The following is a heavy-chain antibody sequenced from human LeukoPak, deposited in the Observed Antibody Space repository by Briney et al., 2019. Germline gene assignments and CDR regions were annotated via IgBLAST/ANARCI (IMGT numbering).Heavy chain of an antibody. Sequence: ASVKVSCKASGYTFTSYDINWVRQATGQGLEWMGWINPNSGGTNYAQKFQGRVTTTRDTSISTAYMELSRLRSDDTAVYYCAREGTYYYDSSGYYYFDYWGQGTLVTVSS. CDR2: INPNSGGT. CDR3: AREGTYYYDSSGYYYFDY. V-gene: IGHV1-2*02. J-gene: IGHJ4*02. CDR1: GYTFTSYD. D-gene: IGHD3-22*01.